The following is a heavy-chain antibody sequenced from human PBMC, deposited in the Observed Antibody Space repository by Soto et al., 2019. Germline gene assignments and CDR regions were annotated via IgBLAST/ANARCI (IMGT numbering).Heavy chain of an antibody. J-gene: IGHJ4*02. Sequence: VGSVRLSCAASGFTVRSNYMSWVRQAPGKGLEWVSVIYSGGSTYYADSVKGRFTISRDNSKNTLYLQMNSLRAEDTAVYYCARLASKGLLQRPHYFDYWGQGTLVTVSS. V-gene: IGHV3-53*01. D-gene: IGHD3-9*01. CDR1: GFTVRSNY. CDR2: IYSGGST. CDR3: ARLASKGLLQRPHYFDY.